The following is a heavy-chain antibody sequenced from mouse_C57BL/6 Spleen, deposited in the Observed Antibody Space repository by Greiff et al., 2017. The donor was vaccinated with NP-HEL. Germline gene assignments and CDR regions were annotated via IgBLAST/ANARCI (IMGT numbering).Heavy chain of an antibody. CDR2: IDPENGDT. CDR1: GFNIKDDY. CDR3: TTGNFYAMDS. Sequence: EVQLQQSGAELVRPGASVKLSCTASGFNIKDDYMHWVKQRPEQGLEWIGWIDPENGDTEYASKFQGKATITADTSSNTAYLQLSSLTSEDTAVYYCTTGNFYAMDSWDQGTSVTVSS. J-gene: IGHJ4*01. D-gene: IGHD2-1*01. V-gene: IGHV14-4*01.